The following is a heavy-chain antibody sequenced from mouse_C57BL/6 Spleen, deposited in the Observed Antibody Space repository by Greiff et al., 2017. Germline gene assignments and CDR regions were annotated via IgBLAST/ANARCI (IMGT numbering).Heavy chain of an antibody. CDR1: GFTFSDYY. CDR2: INYDGSST. V-gene: IGHV5-16*01. Sequence: DVKLVESEGGLVQPGSSMKLSCTASGFTFSDYYMAWVRQVPEKGLEWVANINYDGSSTYYLDSLKSRFIISRDNAKNILYLQMSSLKSEDTATYYCARPNWDRGYFDVWGTGTTVTVSS. D-gene: IGHD4-1*02. CDR3: ARPNWDRGYFDV. J-gene: IGHJ1*03.